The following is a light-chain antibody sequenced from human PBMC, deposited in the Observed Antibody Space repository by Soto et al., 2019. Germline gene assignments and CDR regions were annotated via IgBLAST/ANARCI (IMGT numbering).Light chain of an antibody. Sequence: EIVMTQSPATLSVSPGERATLSCRASQAVSSNLAWYQQKPGQAPRLLIYAASTRAAGIPDRFSGSGSGTGFTLTITSLQSEDFAVYYCQHYNHWPFTFGPGTKVDI. V-gene: IGKV3-15*01. CDR3: QHYNHWPFT. CDR2: AAS. CDR1: QAVSSN. J-gene: IGKJ3*01.